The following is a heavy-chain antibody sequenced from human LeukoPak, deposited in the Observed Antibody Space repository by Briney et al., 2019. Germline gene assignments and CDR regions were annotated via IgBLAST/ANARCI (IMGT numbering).Heavy chain of an antibody. J-gene: IGHJ4*02. CDR3: ARDHKRYSIYDY. Sequence: GASVKVSCKATGYTFTGYYMHWARQGPGQGLEWLGWINPNSGGTNYAQKFQGRVTMTRDTSISTAYMELSRLRSDDTAVYYCARDHKRYSIYDYWGQGTLVTVSS. CDR2: INPNSGGT. CDR1: GYTFTGYY. D-gene: IGHD6-13*01. V-gene: IGHV1-2*02.